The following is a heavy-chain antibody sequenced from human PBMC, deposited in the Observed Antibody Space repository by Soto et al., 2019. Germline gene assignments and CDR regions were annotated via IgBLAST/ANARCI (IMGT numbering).Heavy chain of an antibody. D-gene: IGHD6-6*01. Sequence: GGSLRLSCAASGFTFSIYAMSWVRQAPGKGLEWVSAFSGGSTYYADSVKGRFTVTGDNSKKTLYLQMNSLRAEDTAVYYCAKGSASSRPYYFDSWGQGTLVTVSS. CDR2: FSGGST. CDR1: GFTFSIYA. V-gene: IGHV3-23*01. J-gene: IGHJ4*02. CDR3: AKGSASSRPYYFDS.